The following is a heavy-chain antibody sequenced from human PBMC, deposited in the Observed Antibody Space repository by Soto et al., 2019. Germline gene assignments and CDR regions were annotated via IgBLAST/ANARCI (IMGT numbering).Heavy chain of an antibody. CDR2: MNPNSGNT. J-gene: IGHJ5*02. Sequence: QVQLVQSGSEVKKPGASVKVSCKASGYTFTIYDINWVRQATGKGLEWMGWMNPNSGNTGYAQKFQGRVTMTRNTSISTAYMELSSMRSEDTAVYYCARGLVAVAGTRWFDPWGQGTLVTVAS. CDR3: ARGLVAVAGTRWFDP. V-gene: IGHV1-8*01. CDR1: GYTFTIYD. D-gene: IGHD6-19*01.